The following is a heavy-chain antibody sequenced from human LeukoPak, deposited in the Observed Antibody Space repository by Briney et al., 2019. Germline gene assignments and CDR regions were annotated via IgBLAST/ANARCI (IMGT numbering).Heavy chain of an antibody. V-gene: IGHV1-18*01. D-gene: IGHD6-13*01. CDR2: ISAYNGNT. CDR1: GYTFTSYG. CDR3: ATDGYSRSVSLY. J-gene: IGHJ4*02. Sequence: ASVKVSCKASGYTFTSYGISWVRQAPGQGLEWMGWISAYNGNTNYAQKLQGRVTMTTDTSTSTAYMEMRSLRSEDPAVYYCATDGYSRSVSLYWGQGTLVTVSS.